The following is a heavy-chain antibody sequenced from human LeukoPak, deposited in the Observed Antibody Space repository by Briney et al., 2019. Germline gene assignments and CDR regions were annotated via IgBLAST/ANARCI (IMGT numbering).Heavy chain of an antibody. CDR2: ISSSGDNT. J-gene: IGHJ4*02. V-gene: IGHV3-23*01. D-gene: IGHD6-19*01. Sequence: GGSPRLSCAASGFSFSSYAMSWVRQAPGKGLEWVSSISSSGDNTYYAESVKGRFTISRDNSKNTLFLQMNSLRAEDTAVFYCAKRSGYTTGWFFDFWGQGTLVTVSS. CDR1: GFSFSSYA. CDR3: AKRSGYTTGWFFDF.